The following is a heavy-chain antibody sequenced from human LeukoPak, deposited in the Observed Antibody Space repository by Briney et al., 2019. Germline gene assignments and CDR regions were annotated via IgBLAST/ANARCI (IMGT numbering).Heavy chain of an antibody. CDR2: ISWNSGSI. D-gene: IGHD3-16*01. Sequence: PGGSLRLSCAASGFTFDDYAMLWVRQAPGKGLEWVSGISWNSGSIGYADSVKGRFTISRDNAKNSLYLQMNSLRAEDTALYYCAKASLGGDFDYWGQGTLVTVSS. CDR3: AKASLGGDFDY. J-gene: IGHJ4*02. V-gene: IGHV3-9*01. CDR1: GFTFDDYA.